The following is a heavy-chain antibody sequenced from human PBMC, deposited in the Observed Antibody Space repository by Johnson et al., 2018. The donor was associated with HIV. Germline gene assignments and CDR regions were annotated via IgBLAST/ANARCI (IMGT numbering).Heavy chain of an antibody. V-gene: IGHV3-66*01. D-gene: IGHD1-14*01. J-gene: IGHJ3*02. CDR3: ARYLRKRGGESAFDI. CDR1: AFTVSSNY. Sequence: EVQLLESGGGLVQPGGSLRLSCAASAFTVSSNYMSWVRQAPGKGLEWVSVIYSGGSTYYADSVKGRFTISRDNSKNKLYLQMNSLRAEDTAVYDCARYLRKRGGESAFDIWGQGTMVTVSS. CDR2: IYSGGST.